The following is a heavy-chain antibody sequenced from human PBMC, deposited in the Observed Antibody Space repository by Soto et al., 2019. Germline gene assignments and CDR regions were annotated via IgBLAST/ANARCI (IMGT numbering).Heavy chain of an antibody. CDR1: GHSISSGYC. D-gene: IGHD3-10*01. CDR2: FYHSGST. J-gene: IGHJ4*02. Sequence: SETLSLTCAVSGHSISSGYCWGWIRQPPGKGLEWIGSFYHSGSTYYNPSLKSRVTISVDTSKNQFSLKLSSVTAADTAVYYCARGEYYGSGNYFDYWGLGTLVTVSS. CDR3: ARGEYYGSGNYFDY. V-gene: IGHV4-38-2*01.